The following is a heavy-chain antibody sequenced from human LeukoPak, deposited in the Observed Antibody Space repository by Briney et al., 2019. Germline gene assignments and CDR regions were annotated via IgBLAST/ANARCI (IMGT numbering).Heavy chain of an antibody. Sequence: ASVKVSCKASGYTFTGYYMHWVRRAPGQGLEWMGWINPNSGGTNYAQKFQGRVTMTRDTSISTAYMELSRLRSDDTAVYYCARGGDYYDSSGLYYFDYWGQGTLVTVSS. CDR3: ARGGDYYDSSGLYYFDY. J-gene: IGHJ4*02. D-gene: IGHD3-22*01. CDR2: INPNSGGT. V-gene: IGHV1-2*02. CDR1: GYTFTGYY.